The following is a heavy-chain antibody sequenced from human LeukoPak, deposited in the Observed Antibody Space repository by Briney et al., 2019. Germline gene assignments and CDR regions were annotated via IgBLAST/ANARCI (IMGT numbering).Heavy chain of an antibody. Sequence: GASVKVSCKASGYTFTSYGISWVRQAPGQGLEWMGGIIPIFGTANYAQKFQGRVTITADESTSTAYMELSSLRSEDTAVYYCASSSSGYWDDAFDIWGQGTMVAVSS. CDR3: ASSSSGYWDDAFDI. J-gene: IGHJ3*02. V-gene: IGHV1-69*13. CDR2: IIPIFGTA. D-gene: IGHD3-22*01. CDR1: GYTFTSYG.